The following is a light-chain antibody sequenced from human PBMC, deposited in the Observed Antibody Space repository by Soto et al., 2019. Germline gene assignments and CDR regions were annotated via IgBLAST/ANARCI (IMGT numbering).Light chain of an antibody. CDR3: QQYYGFPLT. Sequence: DIVMTQSPDSLAVSLGERATINCKSSQSVLYSSNNKNYLAWYQQKPGQPPKLLFYWASTRESGVPDRFSGSGSGTDFTLTINNLQAEDVAVYYCQQYYGFPLTFGGGTKVDIK. CDR2: WAS. J-gene: IGKJ4*01. V-gene: IGKV4-1*01. CDR1: QSVLYSSNNKNY.